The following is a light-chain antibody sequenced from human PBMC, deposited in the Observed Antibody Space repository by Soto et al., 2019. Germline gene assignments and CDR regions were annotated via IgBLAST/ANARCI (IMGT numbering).Light chain of an antibody. CDR3: QQRF. J-gene: IGKJ3*01. CDR1: QNVSSY. V-gene: IGKV3-11*01. CDR2: DAA. Sequence: EVVLTQSPGTLSLSPGERATLSCRASQNVSSYVAWYQQKPGQSPRLLIYDAAKRATGSPARFSGSGSGADFTLTISSLEPEDFAFYYCQQRFFGPGTKVDLK.